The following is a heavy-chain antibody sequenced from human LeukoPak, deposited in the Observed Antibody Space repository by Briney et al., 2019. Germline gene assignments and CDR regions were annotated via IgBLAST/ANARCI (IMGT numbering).Heavy chain of an antibody. CDR3: ARGRGYYDSSGYFDAFDI. CDR1: GGSFSGYY. V-gene: IGHV4-34*01. J-gene: IGHJ3*02. D-gene: IGHD3-22*01. CDR2: INRSGST. Sequence: SETLSLTCAVYGGSFSGYYWSWIRQPPGKGLEWIGEINRSGSTNYNPSLKSRVTISVDTSKNQFSLKLSSVTAADTAVYYCARGRGYYDSSGYFDAFDIWGQGTMVTVSS.